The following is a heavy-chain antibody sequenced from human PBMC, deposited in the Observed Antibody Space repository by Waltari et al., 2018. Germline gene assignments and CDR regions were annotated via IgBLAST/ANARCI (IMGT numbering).Heavy chain of an antibody. J-gene: IGHJ4*02. Sequence: QLQLQESGPGRVKPSETLSLTCTVSGASVSSRFHYWGWIRQSPGKGLGWIGSITHSGSSYYNPSLRGRVTLLVDTSKNQFSLRVNSVTAADMALYYCARHMTTVTTSSFDYWGQGALVTVSS. CDR2: ITHSGSS. CDR1: GASVSSRFHY. D-gene: IGHD4-17*01. V-gene: IGHV4-39*07. CDR3: ARHMTTVTTSSFDY.